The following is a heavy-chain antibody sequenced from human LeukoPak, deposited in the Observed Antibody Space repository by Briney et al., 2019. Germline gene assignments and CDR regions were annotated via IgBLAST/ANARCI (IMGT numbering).Heavy chain of an antibody. CDR3: ARGSQRITVFGVVTDY. Sequence: SETLSLTCTVSGGSISSYYWSWIRQPPGKGLEWIGYVYYTGSTNYNPSLKSRVTISVDTSKNHFSLELSTVTAADTAVYYCARGSQRITVFGVVTDYWGQGTLVTVSS. D-gene: IGHD3-3*01. J-gene: IGHJ4*02. V-gene: IGHV4-59*01. CDR1: GGSISSYY. CDR2: VYYTGST.